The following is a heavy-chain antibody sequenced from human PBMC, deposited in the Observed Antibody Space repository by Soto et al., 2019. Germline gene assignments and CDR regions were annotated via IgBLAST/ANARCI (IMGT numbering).Heavy chain of an antibody. J-gene: IGHJ4*02. V-gene: IGHV1-69*12. Sequence: QVQLVQSGAEVKKPGSSVKVSCKASGGTFSSYAISWVRQAPGQGLEWMGGIIPIFGTANYAQKFQGGVTIPADERTSTAFVELSSRRSEGTGVYYCVRVRVRWRQYDYWGQGTLVTVSS. CDR1: GGTFSSYA. CDR3: VRVRVRWRQYDY. CDR2: IIPIFGTA. D-gene: IGHD2-21*01.